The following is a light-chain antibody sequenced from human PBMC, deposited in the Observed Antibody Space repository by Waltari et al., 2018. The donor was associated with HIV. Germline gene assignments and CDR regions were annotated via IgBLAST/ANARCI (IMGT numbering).Light chain of an antibody. Sequence: QSALTPPASVSGSPGQSITISCTGTSSDGGSYHLVPWYQQHPGKAPKLMIYEVSKRPSGVSNRFSGSKSGNTASLTISGLQAEDEADYYCCSYAGSSTLFGGGTKLTVL. CDR1: SSDGGSYHL. V-gene: IGLV2-23*02. CDR2: EVS. J-gene: IGLJ2*01. CDR3: CSYAGSSTL.